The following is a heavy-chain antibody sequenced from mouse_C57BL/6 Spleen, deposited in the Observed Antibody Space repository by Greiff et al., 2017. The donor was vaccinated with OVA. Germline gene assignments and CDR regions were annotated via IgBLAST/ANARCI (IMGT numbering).Heavy chain of an antibody. Sequence: VQLQQPGAELVKPGASVKMSCKASGYTFTSYWITWVKQRPGQGLEWIGDIYPGSGSTNYNEKFKSKATLTVDTSSSTAYMQLSSLTSEDSAVYYCARGEDYGTGFDYWDQGTTLTVSS. CDR2: IYPGSGST. V-gene: IGHV1-55*01. CDR3: ARGEDYGTGFDY. J-gene: IGHJ2*01. CDR1: GYTFTSYW. D-gene: IGHD1-1*01.